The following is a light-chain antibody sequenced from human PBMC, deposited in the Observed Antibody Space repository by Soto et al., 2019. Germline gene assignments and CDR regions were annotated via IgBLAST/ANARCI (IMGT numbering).Light chain of an antibody. Sequence: EIVMTQSPATLSVSPGERATLSCRGSQSITTKLAWYQQKPGQAPRLLLYDASTRATGIPARFSGSGSGTEFTLTISSLQSEDFAVYYCQQYSNWPLTFGGGTRVEIK. CDR2: DAS. CDR1: QSITTK. V-gene: IGKV3-15*01. CDR3: QQYSNWPLT. J-gene: IGKJ4*01.